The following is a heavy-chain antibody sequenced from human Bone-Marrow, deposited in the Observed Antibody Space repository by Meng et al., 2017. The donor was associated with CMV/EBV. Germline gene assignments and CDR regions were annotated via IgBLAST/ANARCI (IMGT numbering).Heavy chain of an antibody. Sequence: SVKVSCKASGGTFSSYAISWVRQAPGQGLEWMGGIIPIFGTANYAQKFQGRVTITTDESTSTAYMELSSRRSEDTAVYYCARGGPGDTYYFDYWGQGTLVTVSS. D-gene: IGHD3-10*01. CDR2: IIPIFGTA. CDR1: GGTFSSYA. CDR3: ARGGPGDTYYFDY. J-gene: IGHJ4*02. V-gene: IGHV1-69*05.